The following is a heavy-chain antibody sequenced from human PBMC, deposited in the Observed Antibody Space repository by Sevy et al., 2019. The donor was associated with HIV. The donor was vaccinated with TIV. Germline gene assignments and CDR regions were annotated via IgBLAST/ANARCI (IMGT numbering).Heavy chain of an antibody. J-gene: IGHJ4*02. D-gene: IGHD3-10*01. Sequence: SETLSHTCTVSGGSISSGSYYWSWIRQPAGKGLEWVGRIYTSGSTNYNPSLKSRVTVSVDTSKNQFSLKLSSVTAADTAVYYCARYGSGTYYFDYWGQGTLVTVSS. V-gene: IGHV4-61*02. CDR1: GGSISSGSYY. CDR3: ARYGSGTYYFDY. CDR2: IYTSGST.